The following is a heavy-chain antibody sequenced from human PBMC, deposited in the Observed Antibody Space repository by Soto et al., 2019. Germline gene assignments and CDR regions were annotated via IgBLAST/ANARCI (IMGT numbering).Heavy chain of an antibody. J-gene: IGHJ5*02. CDR3: VRIGRESTSFYGWFDP. Sequence: SETLSLTCVVSGYSISSDFYWGWIWERPGKGLEWIGSISHSGTTYYSPSLTSRLTISVHTPNNHFSLILNSVTAADTAVYYCVRIGRESTSFYGWFDPWGQGSMVTVS. D-gene: IGHD2-2*01. CDR1: GYSISSDFY. V-gene: IGHV4-38-2*01. CDR2: ISHSGTT.